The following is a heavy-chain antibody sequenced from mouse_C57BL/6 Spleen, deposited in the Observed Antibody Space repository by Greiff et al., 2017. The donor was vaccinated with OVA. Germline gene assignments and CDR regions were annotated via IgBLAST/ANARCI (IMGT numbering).Heavy chain of an antibody. J-gene: IGHJ4*01. V-gene: IGHV1-55*01. Sequence: VQLQQPGAELVKPGASVKMSCKASGYTFTSYWITWVKQRPGQGLVWIGDIYPGSGSTNYNEKFKSKATLTVDTSSSTAYMRLSSLTSEDSAVYYCARENPYYAMDYWGQGTSVTVSS. CDR1: GYTFTSYW. CDR3: ARENPYYAMDY. CDR2: IYPGSGST.